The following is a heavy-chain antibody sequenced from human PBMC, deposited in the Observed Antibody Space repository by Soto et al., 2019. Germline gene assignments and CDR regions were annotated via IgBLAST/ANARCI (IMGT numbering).Heavy chain of an antibody. V-gene: IGHV1-18*01. D-gene: IGHD3-22*01. CDR1: GYTFTRSG. J-gene: IGHJ6*01. CDR3: EQDRDSNSWPSRDV. Sequence: QVHLVQSGAEVKKPGASVNVSCKTSGYTFTRSGISWVRQAPGQGLEWMGWISPNTGNIKYAQKLQGKVIMTTHPSSSTAYRELRSLRSNNTAVYYCEQDRDSNSWPSRDVWGPGTTVHVSS. CDR2: ISPNTGNI.